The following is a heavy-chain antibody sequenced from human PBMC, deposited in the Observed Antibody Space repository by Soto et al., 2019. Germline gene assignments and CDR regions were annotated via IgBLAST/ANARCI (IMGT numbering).Heavy chain of an antibody. D-gene: IGHD3-10*01. CDR1: GGSISGYY. V-gene: IGHV4-34*01. CDR3: ARDKITALFYY. Sequence: SETLSLTCAVYGGSISGYYWTWIRQPPGTGLEWIGEINHSGSTNYNPSLKSRVTISVDTSKNQFSLKLTSVTAADTAVYYCARDKITALFYYFGQGNLVTVSS. CDR2: INHSGST. J-gene: IGHJ4*02.